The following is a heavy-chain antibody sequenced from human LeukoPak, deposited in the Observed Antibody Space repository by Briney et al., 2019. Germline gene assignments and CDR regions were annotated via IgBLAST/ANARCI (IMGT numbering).Heavy chain of an antibody. D-gene: IGHD3-3*01. V-gene: IGHV3-48*02. J-gene: IGHJ4*02. CDR2: ISSSSSST. CDR1: GFTFSSYE. CDR3: ARVGVGLGLCFDY. Sequence: GGSLRLSCAASGFTFSSYEMNWVRQAPGKGLEWVSYISSSSSSTYYADSVKGRFTISRDNAKNSLYLQMNSLRDEDTAVYYCARVGVGLGLCFDYWGQGNLVTVSS.